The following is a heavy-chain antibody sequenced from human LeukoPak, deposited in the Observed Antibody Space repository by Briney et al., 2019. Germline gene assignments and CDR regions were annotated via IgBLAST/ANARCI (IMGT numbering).Heavy chain of an antibody. CDR3: ARGRPYYDILTGPPGYFQH. CDR1: GFTFSRYE. V-gene: IGHV3-48*03. J-gene: IGHJ1*01. CDR2: ISSSGSTI. Sequence: PGGSLRLSCAASGFTFSRYEMNWVRQAPGKGLEWVSYISSSGSTIYYADSVKGRFTISRDNAKNSLYLQMNSLRAEDTAVYYCARGRPYYDILTGPPGYFQHWGQGTLVTVSS. D-gene: IGHD3-9*01.